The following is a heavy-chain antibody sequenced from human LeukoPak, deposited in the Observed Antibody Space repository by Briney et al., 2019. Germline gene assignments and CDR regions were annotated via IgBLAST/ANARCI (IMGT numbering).Heavy chain of an antibody. Sequence: GGSPRHSSADSVFTFCNYRMSCVRQIPRKGPESGSKIRKDGKELYSVDSVRGRFTISRDNDKNTQYLQINSIRDETTALYYWARDRSYDFWSGSDYMDVWGKGTTVTVSS. CDR1: VFTFCNYR. J-gene: IGHJ6*03. CDR2: IRKDGKEL. V-gene: IGHV3-7*01. CDR3: ARDRSYDFWSGSDYMDV. D-gene: IGHD3-3*01.